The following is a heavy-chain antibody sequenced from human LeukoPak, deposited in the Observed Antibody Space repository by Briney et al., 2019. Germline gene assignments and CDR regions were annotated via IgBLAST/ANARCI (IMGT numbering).Heavy chain of an antibody. V-gene: IGHV1-2*02. CDR3: ARANFLYCSSTTCLFDY. D-gene: IGHD2-2*01. Sequence: ASVKVSCKASGYTFTDHYMHWVRQAPGQGFEWMGWINPNDGDTNYAQKFQGRVTMTRDTSISTAHMEVSRLRSDDTAVYYCARANFLYCSSTTCLFDYWGQGTLVTVSS. CDR2: INPNDGDT. J-gene: IGHJ4*02. CDR1: GYTFTDHY.